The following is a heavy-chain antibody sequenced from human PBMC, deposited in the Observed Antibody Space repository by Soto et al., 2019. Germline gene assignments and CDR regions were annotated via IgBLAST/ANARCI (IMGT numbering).Heavy chain of an antibody. D-gene: IGHD3-10*01. J-gene: IGHJ4*02. CDR1: GGSVRRGNYY. CDR2: ISNSGRT. V-gene: IGHV4-31*03. CDR3: ARADYATGSYYPDY. Sequence: QVQLQESGPGLVKPSQTLSLTCTVSGGSVRRGNYYWSWIRQFPGKGLEWIGYISNSGRTHYNPSLMSRITIFVDTSKNQFSLELRSVTAADTALYYCARADYATGSYYPDYWGQGTLVTVSS.